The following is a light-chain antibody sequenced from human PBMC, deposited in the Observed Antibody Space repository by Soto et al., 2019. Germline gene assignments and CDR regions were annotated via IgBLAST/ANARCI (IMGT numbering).Light chain of an antibody. V-gene: IGLV2-11*01. Sequence: QSALTQPRSVSGSPGQSVTISCTGTSSDLSSHNYVSWYQQHPGKAPKLMIYDVTKRPSGVPDRFSGSKSGNTASLTISGLQADDETDYYCCSYAGNYVVFGGGTKLTVL. CDR2: DVT. CDR3: CSYAGNYVV. J-gene: IGLJ2*01. CDR1: SSDLSSHNY.